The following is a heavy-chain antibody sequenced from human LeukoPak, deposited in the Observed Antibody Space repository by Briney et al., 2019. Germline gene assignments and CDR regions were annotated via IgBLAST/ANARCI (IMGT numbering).Heavy chain of an antibody. Sequence: PGGSLRLSCAASGFTFSSYEMNWVRQAPGKGLEWVTYISSSGSTIYYADSVKGRFTISRDNAKNSLYLQMNSLRAEETRAFSSGRRDYFDYWGQGTLVTVSS. J-gene: IGHJ4*02. CDR1: GFTFSSYE. V-gene: IGHV3-48*03. CDR3: GRRDYFDY. CDR2: ISSSGSTI.